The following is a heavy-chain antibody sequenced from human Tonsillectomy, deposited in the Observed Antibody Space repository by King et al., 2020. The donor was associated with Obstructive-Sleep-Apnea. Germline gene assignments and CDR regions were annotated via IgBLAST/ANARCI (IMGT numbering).Heavy chain of an antibody. V-gene: IGHV3-30*02. CDR2: IRYDGSNK. CDR1: GFTFSSYG. J-gene: IGHJ4*02. CDR3: AKDRGGYDFWSGYYMGFDY. Sequence: VQLVQSGGGVVQPGRSLRLSCAASGFTFSSYGMHWVRQAPGKGLEWVAFIRYDGSNKYYADSVKGRFTISRDNSKNTLYLQMNSLRAEDTAVYYCAKDRGGYDFWSGYYMGFDYWGQGTLVTVSS. D-gene: IGHD3-3*01.